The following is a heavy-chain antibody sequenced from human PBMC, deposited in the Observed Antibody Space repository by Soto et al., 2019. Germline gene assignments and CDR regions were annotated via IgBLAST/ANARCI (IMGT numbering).Heavy chain of an antibody. D-gene: IGHD3-10*01. J-gene: IGHJ3*02. CDR2: LYYRRST. CDR1: GGSISSYY. V-gene: IGHV4-59*01. Sequence: SETLSLTCAVSGGSISSYYCRWIRQPPGKGLESIGYLYYRRSTNYNPSLKSRVTISVDTSKNQFSLKLTSVTAADTAVYYCARRYGSAFDIWGQGTMVTVSS. CDR3: ARRYGSAFDI.